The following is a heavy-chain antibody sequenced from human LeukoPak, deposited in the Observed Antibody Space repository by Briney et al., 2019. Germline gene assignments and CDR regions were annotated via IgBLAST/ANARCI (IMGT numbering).Heavy chain of an antibody. CDR1: GFTVSSNY. V-gene: IGHV3-53*01. J-gene: IGHJ6*03. D-gene: IGHD4-23*01. Sequence: GGSLRLSCAASGFTVSSNYMSWVRQAPGKGLEWVSVIYSGGSTYYADSVKGRFTISRDNSKNTLYLQMNSLRAEDTAVYYCARDKRNSLYYYYYMDVWGKGTTVTVFS. CDR2: IYSGGST. CDR3: ARDKRNSLYYYYYMDV.